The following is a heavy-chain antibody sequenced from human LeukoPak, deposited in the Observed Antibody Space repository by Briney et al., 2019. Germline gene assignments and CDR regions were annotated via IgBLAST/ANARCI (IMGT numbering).Heavy chain of an antibody. CDR1: GFTFSTYS. D-gene: IGHD1-26*01. CDR2: ISSSSSSI. CDR3: ARRDTPRERYSGSLWYFDL. J-gene: IGHJ2*01. V-gene: IGHV3-48*02. Sequence: GGSLRLSCEASGFTFSTYSMNWVRQAPGKGLEWVSYISSSSSSISYADSVKSRFTISRDNAKNSLYLQMNSLRDEDTAVYYCARRDTPRERYSGSLWYFDLWGRGTLVTVSS.